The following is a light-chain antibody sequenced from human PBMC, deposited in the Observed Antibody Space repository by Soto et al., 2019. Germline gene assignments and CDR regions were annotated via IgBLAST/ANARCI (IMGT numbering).Light chain of an antibody. Sequence: QSVLTQPASVSGSAGQSITISCSGTMRDVGAYNLVSWYQQHPGTAPKLIIYEVRNRPSGISSRFSGSRSGNTASLTISGLQAEDEADYYCSSYTSSSTPLYVFGTGTKLTVL. CDR2: EVR. CDR3: SSYTSSSTPLYV. J-gene: IGLJ1*01. CDR1: MRDVGAYNL. V-gene: IGLV2-14*01.